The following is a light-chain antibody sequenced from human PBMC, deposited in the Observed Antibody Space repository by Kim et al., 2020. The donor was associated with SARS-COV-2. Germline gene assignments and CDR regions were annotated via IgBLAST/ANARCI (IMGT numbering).Light chain of an antibody. CDR1: QSVSSD. CDR3: QPYNNLPWT. J-gene: IGKJ1*01. V-gene: IGKV3-15*01. CDR2: GAS. Sequence: EIVMTQSPATLSVSPGERPTLSCRASQSVSSDLAWYQQKPGQAPSLLIYGASTWASGVPARFSGSGSGTEFTLTISSLQSEDFAVYYCQPYNNLPWTFGQGTKVDIK.